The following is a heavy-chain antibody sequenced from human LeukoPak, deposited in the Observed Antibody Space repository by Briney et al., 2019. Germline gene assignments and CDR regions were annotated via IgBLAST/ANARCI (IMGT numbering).Heavy chain of an antibody. CDR2: ISSSSNYI. D-gene: IGHD3-10*01. V-gene: IGHV3-21*01. CDR1: GFTFSTYT. J-gene: IGHJ4*02. Sequence: GGSLRLSCAVSGFTFSTYTMNWVRQAPGKGLEWVSSISSSSNYIYYADSVRGRFTISRDNAKNSLSLQMNSLRAEDTAVYYCVREMYYYGSGSYDWGQGTLVTVSS. CDR3: VREMYYYGSGSYD.